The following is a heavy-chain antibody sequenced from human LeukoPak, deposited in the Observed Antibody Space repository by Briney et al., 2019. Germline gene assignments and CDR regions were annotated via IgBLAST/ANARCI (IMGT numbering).Heavy chain of an antibody. CDR3: AREPPHVGMPGPGDY. D-gene: IGHD2-15*01. Sequence: PGGSLRLSCAASGFTFSSYAMHWVRQAPGKGLEWVAVISYDGSNQYYADSVKGRFTISRDNSKNSFYLQMNSLRVEDTAVYYCAREPPHVGMPGPGDYWGQGTLVTVSS. J-gene: IGHJ4*02. V-gene: IGHV3-30*04. CDR2: ISYDGSNQ. CDR1: GFTFSSYA.